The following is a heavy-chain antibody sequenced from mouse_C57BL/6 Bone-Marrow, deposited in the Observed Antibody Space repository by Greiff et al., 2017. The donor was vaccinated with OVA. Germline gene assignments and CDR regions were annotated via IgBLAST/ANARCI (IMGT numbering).Heavy chain of an antibody. J-gene: IGHJ3*01. CDR2: IRSKSNNYAT. CDR1: GFSFNTYA. Sequence: EVKLVESGGGLVQPKGSLKLSCAASGFSFNTYAMNWVRPAPGKGLEWVARIRSKSNNYATYYADSVKDRFTTSRDDSESMLYLQMNNLKTEDTAMYYCVRGPFAYWGQGTLVTVSA. V-gene: IGHV10-1*01. CDR3: VRGPFAY.